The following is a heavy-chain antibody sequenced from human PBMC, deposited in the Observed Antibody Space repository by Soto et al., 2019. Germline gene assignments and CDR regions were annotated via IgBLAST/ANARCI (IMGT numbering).Heavy chain of an antibody. CDR1: GFTFTSYT. CDR3: ARARVYATGPLDF. V-gene: IGHV3-21*06. Sequence: GGSLRLSCAASGFTFTSYTMNWVRQAPGKGLEWVSSISSSSDYIYYADSMRGRVTISRDNAKNSLFLDMNSLTGEDTAVYYCARARVYATGPLDFWGQGTLVTVSS. CDR2: ISSSSDYI. D-gene: IGHD6-13*01. J-gene: IGHJ4*02.